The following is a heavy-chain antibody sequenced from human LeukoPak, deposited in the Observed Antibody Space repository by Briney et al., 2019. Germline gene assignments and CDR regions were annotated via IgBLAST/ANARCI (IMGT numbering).Heavy chain of an antibody. J-gene: IGHJ4*02. Sequence: GGSLRLSCAASGFTFSSHWMHWVRQAPGKGLVWVSRISGDGSIRSYAGSVKGRFTISRDNAKNTLYLQMSSLRAEDTAVYYCARDPIALAGLDFWGQGTLVTVSS. CDR2: ISGDGSIR. D-gene: IGHD6-19*01. CDR1: GFTFSSHW. CDR3: ARDPIALAGLDF. V-gene: IGHV3-74*01.